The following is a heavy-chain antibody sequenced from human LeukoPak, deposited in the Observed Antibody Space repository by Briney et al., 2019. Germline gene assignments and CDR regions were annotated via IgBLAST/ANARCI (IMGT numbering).Heavy chain of an antibody. CDR3: ARDSSYCSSTSCFGALFDY. CDR1: GFTFSRYG. V-gene: IGHV3-33*01. CDR2: IWNDGSKK. J-gene: IGHJ4*02. D-gene: IGHD2-2*01. Sequence: PGGSLRLSCAASGFTFSRYGMHWVRQAPGKGLEWVAVIWNDGSKKCYSDSVKGRFTISRDDSKNTLYLQMNSLRAEDTAVYYCARDSSYCSSTSCFGALFDYWGQGTLVTVSS.